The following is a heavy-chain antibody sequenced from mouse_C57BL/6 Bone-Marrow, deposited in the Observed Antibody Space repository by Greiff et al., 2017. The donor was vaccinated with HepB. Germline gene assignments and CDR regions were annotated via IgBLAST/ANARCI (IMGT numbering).Heavy chain of an antibody. V-gene: IGHV1-85*01. CDR1: GYTFTSYD. CDR3: ARDYGNSYFDY. J-gene: IGHJ2*01. CDR2: IYPRDGST. D-gene: IGHD2-1*01. Sequence: VQLVESGPELVKPGASVKLSCKASGYTFTSYDINWVKQRPGQGLEWIGWIYPRDGSTKYNEKFKGKATLTVDTSSSTAYMELHSLTSEDSAVYFCARDYGNSYFDYWGQGTTLTVSS.